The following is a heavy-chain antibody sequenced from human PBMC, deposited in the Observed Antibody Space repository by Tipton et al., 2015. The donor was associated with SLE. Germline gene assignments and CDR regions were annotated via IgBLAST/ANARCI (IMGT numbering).Heavy chain of an antibody. CDR3: ARGQVTIFGVVTAGWFDP. CDR2: INHSGST. CDR1: GGSFSGYY. J-gene: IGHJ5*02. D-gene: IGHD3-3*01. Sequence: TLSLTCAVYGGSFSGYYWSWIRQPPGKGLEWIGEINHSGSTNYNPSLKSRVTISVDTSKNQFSPKLSSVTAADTAVYYCARGQVTIFGVVTAGWFDPWGQGTLVTVSS. V-gene: IGHV4-34*01.